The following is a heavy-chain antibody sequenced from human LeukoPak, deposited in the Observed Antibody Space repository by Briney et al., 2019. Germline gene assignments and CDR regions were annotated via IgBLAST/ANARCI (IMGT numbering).Heavy chain of an antibody. CDR3: ARENGHRWYFDY. D-gene: IGHD5-24*01. V-gene: IGHV4-39*02. Sequence: SETLSLTCTVSGGSIRSSYYYWGWIRQPPGKGLEWIGSIYDSGSTYYNPSLKSRVTISVDTSKNQFSLKLNSVTAADTAVYYCARENGHRWYFDYWGQGTLVTVSS. CDR2: IYDSGST. CDR1: GGSIRSSYYY. J-gene: IGHJ4*02.